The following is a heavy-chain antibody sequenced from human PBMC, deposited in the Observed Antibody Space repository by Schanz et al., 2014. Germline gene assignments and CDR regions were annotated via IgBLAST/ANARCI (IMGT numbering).Heavy chain of an antibody. CDR3: ARAAYGGYTSTPLRY. D-gene: IGHD5-12*01. CDR1: GYTFTDYH. Sequence: QVQLVQSGAEVKKPGASVKVSCKSSGYTFTDYHIHWVRQAPGQGLEYMGRINPNSGGTNFAQKFQGRVTMTRDTSISTVYMELSRLRSDDTAVYYCARAAYGGYTSTPLRYWGQGTLVTVSS. CDR2: INPNSGGT. J-gene: IGHJ4*02. V-gene: IGHV1-2*06.